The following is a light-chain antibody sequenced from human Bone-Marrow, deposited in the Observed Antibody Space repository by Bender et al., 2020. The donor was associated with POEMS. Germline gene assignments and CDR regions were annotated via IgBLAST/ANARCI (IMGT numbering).Light chain of an antibody. V-gene: IGLV2-23*01. J-gene: IGLJ1*01. Sequence: QSALTQPAAVSGSPGQSITISCTGTSSDVGSFIVASWYQHHPGKAPKLIISEGTKRPSGVSNRFSGSKSGNTASLTISGLQAEDEADYYCYSYAGNTSYVFETGTKVTVL. CDR1: SSDVGSFIV. CDR3: YSYAGNTSYV. CDR2: EGT.